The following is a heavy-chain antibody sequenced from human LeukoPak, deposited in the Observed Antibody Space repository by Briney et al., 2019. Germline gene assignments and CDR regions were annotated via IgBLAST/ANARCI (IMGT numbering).Heavy chain of an antibody. CDR3: ARGGDYAFWSGYSDY. D-gene: IGHD3-3*01. Sequence: GGSLRLTCAASGFTFSSYAMHWVRHAPGKGLEWVAVISYDGSNKYYADSVKGRFTISRDNSKNTLYLQMNSLRAEDTAVYYCARGGDYAFWSGYSDYWGQGTLVSVSS. V-gene: IGHV3-30*01. CDR2: ISYDGSNK. CDR1: GFTFSSYA. J-gene: IGHJ4*02.